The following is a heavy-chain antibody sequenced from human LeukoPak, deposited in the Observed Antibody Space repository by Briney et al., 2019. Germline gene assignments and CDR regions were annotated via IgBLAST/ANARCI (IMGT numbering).Heavy chain of an antibody. V-gene: IGHV3-30-3*01. D-gene: IGHD3-10*01. CDR1: GFTFSGYP. Sequence: GKSLRLSCAASGFTFSGYPIHWVRQAPGKGLEWVAVISYDGSNKYYADSVKGRFTISRDNSKNTLYLQMNSLRAEDTAVYYCARAEWFGESSFDYWGQGTLVTVSS. CDR3: ARAEWFGESSFDY. CDR2: ISYDGSNK. J-gene: IGHJ4*02.